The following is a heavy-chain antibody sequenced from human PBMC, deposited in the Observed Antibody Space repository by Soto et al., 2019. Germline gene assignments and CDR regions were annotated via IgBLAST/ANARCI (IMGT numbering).Heavy chain of an antibody. CDR1: GFTFSSYG. CDR3: ARTDAEYCSSTSCSDPPYYYYYGMDV. D-gene: IGHD2-2*01. J-gene: IGHJ6*02. Sequence: GGSLRLSCAASGFTFSSYGMHWVRQAPGKGLEWVAVISYDGSNKYYADSVKGRFTISRDNSKNTLYLQMNSLRAEDTAVYYCARTDAEYCSSTSCSDPPYYYYYGMDVWGQGTTVTVSS. V-gene: IGHV3-30*03. CDR2: ISYDGSNK.